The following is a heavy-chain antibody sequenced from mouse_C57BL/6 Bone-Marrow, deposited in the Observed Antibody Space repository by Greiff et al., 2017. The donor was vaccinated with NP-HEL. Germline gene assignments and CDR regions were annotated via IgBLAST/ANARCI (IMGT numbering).Heavy chain of an antibody. D-gene: IGHD2-1*01. CDR1: GYAFSSYW. Sequence: QVQLQQSGAELVKPGASVKISCKASGYAFSSYWMNWVKQRPGKGLEWIGQIYPGDGDTNYNGKFKGKATLTADKSSSTAYMQLSSLTSEDSAVYFCARSGGSYYGNYFDYWGQGTTLTVSS. CDR2: IYPGDGDT. CDR3: ARSGGSYYGNYFDY. J-gene: IGHJ2*01. V-gene: IGHV1-80*01.